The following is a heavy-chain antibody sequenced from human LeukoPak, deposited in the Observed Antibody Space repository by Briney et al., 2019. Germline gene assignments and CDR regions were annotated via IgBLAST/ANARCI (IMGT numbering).Heavy chain of an antibody. CDR1: GGSLNSFSHY. Sequence: SETLSLTCSVPGGSLNSFSHYWAWIRQPPGKGLEWIGCIFSSGSTYYNPSLQSRVTFSLDKSNNHFALKLMSLTSADTAVYYCARGLAHGGIANWVDPWGQGTLVTVSS. CDR3: ARGLAHGGIANWVDP. CDR2: IFSSGST. D-gene: IGHD2-21*01. J-gene: IGHJ5*02. V-gene: IGHV4-39*06.